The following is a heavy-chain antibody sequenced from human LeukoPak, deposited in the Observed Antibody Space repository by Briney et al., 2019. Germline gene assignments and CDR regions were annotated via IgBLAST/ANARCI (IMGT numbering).Heavy chain of an antibody. V-gene: IGHV1-69*04. D-gene: IGHD3-22*01. J-gene: IGHJ4*02. Sequence: SVKVSCKASGGTFTSCAISWGRQAPGQGLGWMGRIIPILGIANYAQKFQGRVTITADKSTSTAYMELSTLRSEDTAVYYCARRPHYYDSSGYSYWGQGTLVTVSS. CDR2: IIPILGIA. CDR3: ARRPHYYDSSGYSY. CDR1: GGTFTSCA.